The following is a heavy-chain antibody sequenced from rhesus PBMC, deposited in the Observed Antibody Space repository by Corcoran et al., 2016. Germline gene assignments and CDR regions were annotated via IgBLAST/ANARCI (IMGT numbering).Heavy chain of an antibody. J-gene: IGHJ4*01. V-gene: IGHV3S4*01. CDR3: TRDLWNPFDY. D-gene: IGHD1-1*01. Sequence: ESGGGLVQPGGSLRLSCAASGFTFSSYDMSWVRQALVKGLEWVSSISNTGKTIYYADSVKGRFTISRDNAKNSLSLQMNSLKTEDTAVYYCTRDLWNPFDYWGQGVLVTVSS. CDR1: GFTFSSYD. CDR2: ISNTGKTI.